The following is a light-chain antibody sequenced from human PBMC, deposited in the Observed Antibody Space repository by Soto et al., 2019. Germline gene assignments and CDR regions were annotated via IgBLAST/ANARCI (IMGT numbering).Light chain of an antibody. CDR3: QQRSNWPGT. J-gene: IGKJ1*01. CDR1: QSVSSY. Sequence: EIEMTQSPATLSLAPGERVTLSCRASQSVSSYLAWYQQKPGQAHRLLIYDASNRATGIQARFSGSGSGTDFTLTISSLEPEDFAVYYCQQRSNWPGTVGQGTKVDIK. CDR2: DAS. V-gene: IGKV3-11*01.